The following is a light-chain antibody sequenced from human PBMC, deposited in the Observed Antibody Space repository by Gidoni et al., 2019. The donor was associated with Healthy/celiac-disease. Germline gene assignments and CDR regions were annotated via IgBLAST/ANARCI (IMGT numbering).Light chain of an antibody. Sequence: ERVLTQSPGTLSLSPGERASLSCRASQSVSSSYLAWYQQKPGQAPRLLIYGASSRATGIPDRFSGSGSGTDFTLTISRLEPEDFAVYYCQQYGSSPLFTFXPXTKVDIK. J-gene: IGKJ3*01. CDR2: GAS. V-gene: IGKV3-20*01. CDR3: QQYGSSPLFT. CDR1: QSVSSSY.